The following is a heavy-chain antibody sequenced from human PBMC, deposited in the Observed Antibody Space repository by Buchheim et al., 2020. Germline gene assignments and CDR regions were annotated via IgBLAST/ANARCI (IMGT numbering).Heavy chain of an antibody. CDR1: GGSISSGSYS. Sequence: QVQLQESGPGLVKPSQTLSLTCTVSGGSISSGSYSWSWIRQPAGKGLEWIGRIYTSGSTNYNPSLKSRVTISVDTSKNQFSLKLSSVTAADTAVYYCARGVAGGYGYFDYWGQGTL. CDR2: IYTSGST. CDR3: ARGVAGGYGYFDY. J-gene: IGHJ4*02. V-gene: IGHV4-61*02. D-gene: IGHD3-3*01.